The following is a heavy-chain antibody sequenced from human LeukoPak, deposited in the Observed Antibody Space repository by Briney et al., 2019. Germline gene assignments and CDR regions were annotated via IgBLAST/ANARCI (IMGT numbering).Heavy chain of an antibody. Sequence: GGSLRLSCAASGFTVSSNYMSWVRQASGKGLEWVSVIYSGGSTYYADSVKGRFTISRDNSKNTLYLQMNSLRAEDTAVYYCARGSPMLRGRPFDYWGQGTLVTVSS. CDR3: ARGSPMLRGRPFDY. CDR1: GFTVSSNY. V-gene: IGHV3-53*01. CDR2: IYSGGST. D-gene: IGHD3-10*01. J-gene: IGHJ4*02.